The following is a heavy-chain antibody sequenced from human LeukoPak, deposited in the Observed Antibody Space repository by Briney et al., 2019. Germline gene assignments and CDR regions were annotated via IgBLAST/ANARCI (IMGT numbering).Heavy chain of an antibody. CDR1: GFTLSSYS. J-gene: IGHJ4*02. CDR3: ASTIFGVVTLPFDY. V-gene: IGHV3-21*01. Sequence: GSLRLSCAASGFTLSSYSMNWVRQAPGKGLEWVSSISSSSSYIYYADSVKGRFTISRDNAKNSLYLQMNSLRAEDTAVYYCASTIFGVVTLPFDYWGQGTLVTVSS. D-gene: IGHD3-3*01. CDR2: ISSSSSYI.